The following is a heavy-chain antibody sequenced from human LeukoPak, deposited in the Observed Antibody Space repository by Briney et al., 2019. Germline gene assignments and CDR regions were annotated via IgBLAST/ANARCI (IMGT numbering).Heavy chain of an antibody. Sequence: ASVKVSCKVSGYTLTELSMHWVRQAPGQGLEWMGWISAYNGNTNYAQKLQGRVTMTTDTSTSTAYMELRSLRSDDTAVYYCAGQYYYDSSGYSFDYWGQGTLVTVSS. CDR1: GYTLTELS. J-gene: IGHJ4*02. D-gene: IGHD3-22*01. V-gene: IGHV1-18*01. CDR3: AGQYYYDSSGYSFDY. CDR2: ISAYNGNT.